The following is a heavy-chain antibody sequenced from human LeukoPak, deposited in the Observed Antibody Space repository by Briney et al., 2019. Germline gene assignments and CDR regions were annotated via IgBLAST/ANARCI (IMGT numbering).Heavy chain of an antibody. D-gene: IGHD4-17*01. CDR3: ASSGDYGVDAFDI. Sequence: SETLSLTCAVYGGSFSGYYWSWIRQPPGKGLEWIGEINHSGSTNYNPSLKSRVTISVDTSKNQFSLKLSSVTAADTAVYYCASSGDYGVDAFDIWGQGTMVTVSS. CDR1: GGSFSGYY. CDR2: INHSGST. V-gene: IGHV4-34*01. J-gene: IGHJ3*02.